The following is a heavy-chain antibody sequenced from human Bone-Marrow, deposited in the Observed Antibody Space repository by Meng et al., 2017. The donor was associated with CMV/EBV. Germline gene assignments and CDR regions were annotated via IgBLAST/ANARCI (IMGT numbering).Heavy chain of an antibody. Sequence: GESLKISCAASGFTFSSYAMSRVRQAPGKGLEWVSAISGSGGSTYYADSVKGRFTISRDNSKNTLYLQMNSLRAEDTAVYYCAKRVDYDFWSGYSPYYYGMDVWGQGTTVTVSS. CDR1: GFTFSSYA. CDR3: AKRVDYDFWSGYSPYYYGMDV. V-gene: IGHV3-23*01. J-gene: IGHJ6*02. D-gene: IGHD3-3*01. CDR2: ISGSGGST.